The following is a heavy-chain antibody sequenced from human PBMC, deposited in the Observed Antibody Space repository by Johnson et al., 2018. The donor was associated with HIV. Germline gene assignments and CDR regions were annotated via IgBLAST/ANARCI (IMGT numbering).Heavy chain of an antibody. D-gene: IGHD1-26*01. J-gene: IGHJ3*02. Sequence: VQLVESGGGVVQPGRSLRLSCAASGFTFSSYDMSWVRQAPGKGLEWVSAISGSGGSTYYADSVKGRFTISRDNSKNTLYLQMNSLRGEDTAVYYCATDRGGSYDAFHIWGQGTMVTVSS. V-gene: IGHV3-23*04. CDR3: ATDRGGSYDAFHI. CDR2: ISGSGGST. CDR1: GFTFSSYD.